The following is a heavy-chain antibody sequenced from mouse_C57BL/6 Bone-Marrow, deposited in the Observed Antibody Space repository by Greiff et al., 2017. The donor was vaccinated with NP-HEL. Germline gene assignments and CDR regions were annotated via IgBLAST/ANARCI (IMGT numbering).Heavy chain of an antibody. V-gene: IGHV5-12*01. CDR2: ISNGGGST. D-gene: IGHD2-3*01. Sequence: EVQLEESGGGLVQPGGSLKLSCAASGFTFSDYYMYWVRQTPEKRLEWVAYISNGGGSTYYPDTVKGRFTISRDNAKNTLYLQMSRLKYEDTAMYYCASRDGYHVGFGDWGKGTLVTV. CDR3: ASRDGYHVGFGD. J-gene: IGHJ3*02. CDR1: GFTFSDYY.